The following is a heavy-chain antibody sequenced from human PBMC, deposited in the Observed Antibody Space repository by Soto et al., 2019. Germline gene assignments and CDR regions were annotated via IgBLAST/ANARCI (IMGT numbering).Heavy chain of an antibody. Sequence: QVQLVESGGGVVQPGRSLRLSCAASGFTFSSYGMHWVRQAPGKGLEWVAVIWYDGSNKYYADSVKGRFTISRDNSKNTLYLQMNSLRAEDTAVYYCARDAYGEGEYYYYYGMDVWGQGTTVTVSS. J-gene: IGHJ6*02. CDR3: ARDAYGEGEYYYYYGMDV. V-gene: IGHV3-33*01. D-gene: IGHD4-17*01. CDR1: GFTFSSYG. CDR2: IWYDGSNK.